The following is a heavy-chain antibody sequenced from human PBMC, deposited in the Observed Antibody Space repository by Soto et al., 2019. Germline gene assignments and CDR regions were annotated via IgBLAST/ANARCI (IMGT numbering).Heavy chain of an antibody. CDR3: ARSVVSSTRFDP. CDR2: ISSGTSYT. J-gene: IGHJ5*02. Sequence: QVQLVESGGGLVRPGESLRLSCAASGFTFSDSSMNWIRQAPGKGLEWVSYISSGTSYTNYADSVKGRFTISRDNAKSSLFLHMNSLRAEDTAVYYCARSVVSSTRFDPWGQGTLVTVSS. CDR1: GFTFSDSS. V-gene: IGHV3-11*06. D-gene: IGHD6-13*01.